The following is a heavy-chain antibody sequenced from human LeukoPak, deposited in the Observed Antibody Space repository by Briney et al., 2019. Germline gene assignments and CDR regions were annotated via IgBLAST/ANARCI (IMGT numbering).Heavy chain of an antibody. V-gene: IGHV4-59*01. J-gene: IGHJ4*02. Sequence: PSETLSLTCTVSGGSISSSYWSWIRQPPGKGLEWIGYISYSGSTYHNPSLKSRVTISVDKSKNQFSLNLSSVTAADTAVYYCATSYNDSSGPFDYWGQGTLVTVSS. CDR3: ATSYNDSSGPFDY. CDR2: ISYSGST. D-gene: IGHD3-22*01. CDR1: GGSISSSY.